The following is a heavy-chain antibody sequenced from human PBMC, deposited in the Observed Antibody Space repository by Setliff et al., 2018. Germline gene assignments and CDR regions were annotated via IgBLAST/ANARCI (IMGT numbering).Heavy chain of an antibody. V-gene: IGHV4-38-2*02. CDR1: GDSISSTYH. D-gene: IGHD6-19*01. Sequence: SETLSLTCNVSGDSISSTYHWGWIRQPPGKGLEWIGSIYHSGSTNYNPSLKSRVTISVDTSKNQFSLKLSSVTAADTAVYYCARGVAGYFDYWGQGTLVTVSS. J-gene: IGHJ4*02. CDR3: ARGVAGYFDY. CDR2: IYHSGST.